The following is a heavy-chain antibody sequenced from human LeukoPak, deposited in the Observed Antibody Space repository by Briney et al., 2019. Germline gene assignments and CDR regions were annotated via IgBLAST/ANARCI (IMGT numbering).Heavy chain of an antibody. Sequence: GGSLKLSCAASGLTFSNYAMSWVRQAPGKGLEWVSGISGSGGSTYYVDSVKGRFTISRDTSKNTLYLQMNSLRVEDTAVYYCAKSRARREGSSGSIDYWGQGTLVTVSS. CDR3: AKSRARREGSSGSIDY. CDR2: ISGSGGST. V-gene: IGHV3-23*01. J-gene: IGHJ4*02. D-gene: IGHD3-22*01. CDR1: GLTFSNYA.